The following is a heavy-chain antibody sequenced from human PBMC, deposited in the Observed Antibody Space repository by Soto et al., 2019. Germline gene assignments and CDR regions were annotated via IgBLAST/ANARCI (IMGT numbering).Heavy chain of an antibody. CDR3: AHSDGGYEIIYFDF. CDR1: GFSFTTAGVA. D-gene: IGHD5-12*01. Sequence: SGPTLVNPTHTLTLTCTFSGFSFTTAGVAVGWIRQTPGGALEWLTLIYYNDDRRFSPSLRTRLTITGDTSKNQVVLSLTNVDPGDTATYFCAHSDGGYEIIYFDFWGQGIPVTVSS. V-gene: IGHV2-5*01. J-gene: IGHJ4*02. CDR2: IYYNDDR.